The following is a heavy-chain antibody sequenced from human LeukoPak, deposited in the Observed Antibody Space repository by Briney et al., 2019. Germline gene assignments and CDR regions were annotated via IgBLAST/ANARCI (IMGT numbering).Heavy chain of an antibody. CDR2: INPNSGDI. D-gene: IGHD4-17*01. CDR3: ARVLRDYGEYFDY. CDR1: GYTFTGYD. Sequence: ASVKVSCKASGYTFTGYDMHWVRQAPGQGLEWMGWINPNSGDINYAQKFQGRVTMTRDTSISTAYMELSRLRSDDTAVYYCARVLRDYGEYFDYWGQGTLVTVSS. V-gene: IGHV1-2*02. J-gene: IGHJ4*02.